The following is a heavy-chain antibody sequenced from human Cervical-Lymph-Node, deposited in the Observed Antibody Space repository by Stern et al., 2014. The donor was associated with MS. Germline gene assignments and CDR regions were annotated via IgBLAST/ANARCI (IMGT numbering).Heavy chain of an antibody. D-gene: IGHD3-22*01. CDR1: GGTFSSYA. CDR3: ARESITMIVVVSAYGMDV. Sequence: VQLEESGAEVKKPGSSVKVSCKASGGTFSSYAISWVRQAPGQGLEWMGGIIPIFGTANYAQKFQGRVTITADESTSTAYMELSSLRSEDTAVYYCARESITMIVVVSAYGMDVWGQGTTVTVSS. V-gene: IGHV1-69*01. CDR2: IIPIFGTA. J-gene: IGHJ6*02.